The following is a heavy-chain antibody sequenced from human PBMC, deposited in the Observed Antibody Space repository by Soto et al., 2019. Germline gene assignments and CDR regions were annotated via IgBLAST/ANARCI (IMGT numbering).Heavy chain of an antibody. Sequence: QVQLVQSGAEVKKPGASVKVSCKASGYTFSSYDINWVRQATGQGLEWMGWMNPNSGDTGYAQKFQGRVTMTRITSISTVYMELSSLRSEDTAVYYCARATSGYFDWSPFDPWGQGTLVTVSS. CDR3: ARATSGYFDWSPFDP. CDR2: MNPNSGDT. J-gene: IGHJ5*02. V-gene: IGHV1-8*01. CDR1: GYTFSSYD. D-gene: IGHD3-9*01.